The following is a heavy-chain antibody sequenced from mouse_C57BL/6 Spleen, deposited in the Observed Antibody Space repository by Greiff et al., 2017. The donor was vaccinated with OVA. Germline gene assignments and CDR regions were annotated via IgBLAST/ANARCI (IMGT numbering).Heavy chain of an antibody. J-gene: IGHJ1*03. Sequence: VQLQESGAELVRPGASVKLSCKASGYTFTDYYINWVKQRPGQGLEWIARIYPGSGNTYYNEKFKGKATLTAEKSSSTAYMQLSSLTSEDSAVYFCARGNYYGSSPWYFDVWGTGTTVTVSS. CDR3: ARGNYYGSSPWYFDV. D-gene: IGHD1-1*01. V-gene: IGHV1-76*01. CDR1: GYTFTDYY. CDR2: IYPGSGNT.